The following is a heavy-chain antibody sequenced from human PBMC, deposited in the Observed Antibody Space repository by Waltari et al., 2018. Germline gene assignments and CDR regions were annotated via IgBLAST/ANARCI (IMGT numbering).Heavy chain of an antibody. CDR3: ARVSSAPYRSAWHFDY. J-gene: IGHJ4*02. D-gene: IGHD6-19*01. CDR2: MNPNSGNT. V-gene: IGHV1-8*01. Sequence: QVQLVQSGAEVKKPGASVKVPCKASGYTFTSYDINWVRQATGQGLEWMGWMNPNSGNTGYAQMFQGRVTMTRHTSISTAYMEVNSLTSEDTAVYYCARVSSAPYRSAWHFDYWGQGTLVTVSS. CDR1: GYTFTSYD.